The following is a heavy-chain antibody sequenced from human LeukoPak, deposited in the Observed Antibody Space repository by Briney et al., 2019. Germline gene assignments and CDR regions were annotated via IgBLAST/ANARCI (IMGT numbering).Heavy chain of an antibody. D-gene: IGHD1-14*01. V-gene: IGHV3-30*04. CDR3: ARDWGNRFEY. Sequence: GGSLRLSCAASGFTFSTYAMHWVRQAPGKGLEWVATISYDGSNEYYPDSVKGRFTISRDNSKNTPYLQMNSLRAEDTAVYYCARDWGNRFEYWGQGTLVTVSS. CDR2: ISYDGSNE. J-gene: IGHJ4*02. CDR1: GFTFSTYA.